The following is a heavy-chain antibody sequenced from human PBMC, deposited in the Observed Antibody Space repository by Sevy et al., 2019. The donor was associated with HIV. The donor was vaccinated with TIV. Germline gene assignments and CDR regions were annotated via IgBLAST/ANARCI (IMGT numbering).Heavy chain of an antibody. J-gene: IGHJ5*02. CDR1: AYNFIGYD. V-gene: IGHV1-2*06. D-gene: IGHD6-19*01. CDR2: INPTSGGT. CDR3: AGQTSGWYDWFDP. Sequence: ASVKVSCKASAYNFIGYDIHWVRQAPGQGLEWIGRINPTSGGTKYAHKFQGRVTVTIDMSVSTAYMELTRLTSDDTAIYYCAGQTSGWYDWFDPWGPGTLVTVSS.